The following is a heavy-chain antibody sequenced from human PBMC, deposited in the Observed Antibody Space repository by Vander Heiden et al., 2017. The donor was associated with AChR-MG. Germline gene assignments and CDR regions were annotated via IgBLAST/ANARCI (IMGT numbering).Heavy chain of an antibody. CDR1: GYTFTSYP. J-gene: IGHJ4*02. CDR3: ARERYYYGSGSYPFDY. V-gene: IGHV1-3*01. CDR2: INAGNGNT. D-gene: IGHD3-10*01. Sequence: QVQLVQSGAAVQKPGASVKVSCKASGYTFTSYPLHWVPQAPGQRLEWMGWINAGNGNTKYSQKSQGRVTITRDTSASTAYMELSSLRSEDTAVYYCARERYYYGSGSYPFDYWGQGTLVTVSS.